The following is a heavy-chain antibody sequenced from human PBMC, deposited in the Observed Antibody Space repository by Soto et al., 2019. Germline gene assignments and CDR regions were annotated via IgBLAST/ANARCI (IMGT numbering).Heavy chain of an antibody. J-gene: IGHJ4*02. D-gene: IGHD2-21*02. CDR1: VHSISRRSYY. Sequence: ILSLTCSLTVHSISRRSYYWGWNRQPPGKGLEWSGSIYYSGSTYNNPSLRSRVPMSIDTSKDQFSLKLKSVTAADTALYFCARQQTSVVTQAYFDVWGPGSLVTVSS. CDR2: IYYSGST. CDR3: ARQQTSVVTQAYFDV. V-gene: IGHV4-39*01.